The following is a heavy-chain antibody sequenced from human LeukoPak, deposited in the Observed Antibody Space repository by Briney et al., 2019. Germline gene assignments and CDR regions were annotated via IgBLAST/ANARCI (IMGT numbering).Heavy chain of an antibody. CDR3: AKVRTAL. CDR1: GFTFNNYA. V-gene: IGHV3-23*01. CDR2: ISGNGRGDI. Sequence: GGSLRLSCAASGFTFNNYAMSWVRQAPGRGLEWVSAISGNGRGDIYYTDSVKGRFTISRDNSKNTLYLQMNSLRAEDTAVYYCAKVRTALWGQGTLVTVSS. J-gene: IGHJ4*02. D-gene: IGHD1-14*01.